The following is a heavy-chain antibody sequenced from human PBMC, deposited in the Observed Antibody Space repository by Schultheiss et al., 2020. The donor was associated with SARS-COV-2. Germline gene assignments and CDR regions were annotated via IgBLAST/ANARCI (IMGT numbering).Heavy chain of an antibody. Sequence: GGSLRLSCAASGFTFSNYAMNWVRQAPGKGLEWVSGVSGGDNIRYYAESVKGRVTVSRDNAKNTLYLQIYSLRDEDAAIYYCAKGGGYYYDSQNAFDIWGQGTMVTVS. CDR1: GFTFSNYA. CDR3: AKGGGYYYDSQNAFDI. CDR2: VSGGDNIR. V-gene: IGHV3-23*01. D-gene: IGHD3-10*01. J-gene: IGHJ3*02.